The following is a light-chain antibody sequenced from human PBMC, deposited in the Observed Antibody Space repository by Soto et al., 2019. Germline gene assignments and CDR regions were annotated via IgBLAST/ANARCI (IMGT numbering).Light chain of an antibody. CDR3: QQYGSSPPWT. CDR1: ESVSSSY. CDR2: GAS. J-gene: IGKJ1*01. V-gene: IGKV3-20*01. Sequence: EIVLTQSPGTLSLSPGERATLSCRASESVSSSYLAWYQQKPGQAPRLLIFGASSRATGTPDRFSGSGSGTDFTLTISRLEPEDFAVYYCQQYGSSPPWTFGQ.